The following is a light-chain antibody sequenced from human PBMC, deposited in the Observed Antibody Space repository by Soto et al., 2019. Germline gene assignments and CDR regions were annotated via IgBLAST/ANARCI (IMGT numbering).Light chain of an antibody. V-gene: IGKV3-11*01. CDR3: QQRTNLLRT. CDR1: QNISNY. Sequence: SVLNQCRATLSVNQRERATLSWRASQNISNYLIWYQQKPGQAPRLLIYDVSNRATDIPARFSGSGSGTDFTLTISSLEPEDLAVYYSQQRTNLLRTFGQGTKVDIK. J-gene: IGKJ1*01. CDR2: DVS.